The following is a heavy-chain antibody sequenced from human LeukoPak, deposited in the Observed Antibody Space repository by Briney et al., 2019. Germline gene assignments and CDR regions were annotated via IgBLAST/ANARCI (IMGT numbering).Heavy chain of an antibody. CDR3: ARHAYYSGSGSNRYFYYMDV. Sequence: SETLSLTCAVSDYSISSGYCWGWIRQSPGKGLEWIGSMYHSGSTYYNPSLKSRVTMSVDTSKNQFSLNLSSVTAADTAVYYCARHAYYSGSGSNRYFYYMDVWGKGTTVTVSS. J-gene: IGHJ6*03. CDR2: MYHSGST. CDR1: DYSISSGYC. V-gene: IGHV4-38-2*01. D-gene: IGHD3-10*01.